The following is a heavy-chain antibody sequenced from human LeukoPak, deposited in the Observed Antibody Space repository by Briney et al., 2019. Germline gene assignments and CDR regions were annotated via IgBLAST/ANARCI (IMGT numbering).Heavy chain of an antibody. V-gene: IGHV4-30-4*01. CDR2: IYYSGSA. Sequence: PSETLSLTCAVSGGSFSSGDYYWGWIRQPPGKGLEWIGYIYYSGSAYYNPSLKSRVTISVDTSKSLFSLKLSSVTAADTAVYYCARGGAYHYDSSGHYPDYFQHWGQGTLVTVSS. D-gene: IGHD3-22*01. CDR3: ARGGAYHYDSSGHYPDYFQH. CDR1: GGSFSSGDYY. J-gene: IGHJ1*01.